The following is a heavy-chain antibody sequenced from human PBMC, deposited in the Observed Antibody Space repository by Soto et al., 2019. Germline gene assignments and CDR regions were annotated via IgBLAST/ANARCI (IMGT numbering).Heavy chain of an antibody. V-gene: IGHV3-21*04. D-gene: IGHD3-3*01. CDR1: GFTFSSYS. CDR2: ISSSSSYI. CDR3: ARDSLDFWSGDTDY. J-gene: IGHJ4*02. Sequence: GGSLRLSCAASGFTFSSYSMNWVRQAPGKGLEWVSSISSSSSYIYYADSVKGRFTISRHNSKNTLYLQMNSLRAEDTAVYYCARDSLDFWSGDTDYWGQGTLVTGS.